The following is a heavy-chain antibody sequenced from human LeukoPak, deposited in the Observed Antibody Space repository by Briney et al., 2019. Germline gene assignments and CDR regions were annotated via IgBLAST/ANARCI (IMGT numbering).Heavy chain of an antibody. D-gene: IGHD6-19*01. CDR1: GFTFSSYA. J-gene: IGHJ4*02. V-gene: IGHV3-30*15. CDR3: ASSRSGWIYFDY. Sequence: GGSLGLSCAASGFTFSSYAMHWVRQAPGKGLEWVAVISYDGNNKYYADSVKGRFTISRDNSKNTLYLQMSSLRVEDTAVYYCASSRSGWIYFDYWGQGTLVTVSS. CDR2: ISYDGNNK.